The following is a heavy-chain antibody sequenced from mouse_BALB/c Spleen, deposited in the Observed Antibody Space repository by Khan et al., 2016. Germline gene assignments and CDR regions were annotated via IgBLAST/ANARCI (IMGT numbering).Heavy chain of an antibody. D-gene: IGHD2-1*01. CDR1: GYTFTSDV. CDR3: ARGDGNYRTYLYFDV. J-gene: IGHJ1*01. CDR2: INPYSDGT. Sequence: VQLQQSGPELVKPGASVKMSCKASGYTFTSDVMHWVKQKPGQGLEWIGYINPYSDGTKYNEKFKGKATLTSDKSTSTAYMELSSLTSEDSAVSYCARGDGNYRTYLYFDVWGAGTTVTVSS. V-gene: IGHV1S136*01.